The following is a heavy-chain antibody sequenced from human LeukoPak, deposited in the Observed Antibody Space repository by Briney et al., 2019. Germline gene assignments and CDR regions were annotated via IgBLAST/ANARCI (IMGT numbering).Heavy chain of an antibody. Sequence: GGSLRLSCAASEFTYGMNWVRQAPGKGLECVSAISSSGSNTYYADSVKGRFSISRDNSKNTMYLRMNSLRAEDTAIYYCTRIKYSTSWSGDYWGQGALVTVSS. CDR1: EFTYG. V-gene: IGHV3-23*01. CDR3: TRIKYSTSWSGDY. J-gene: IGHJ4*02. CDR2: ISSSGSNT. D-gene: IGHD6-13*01.